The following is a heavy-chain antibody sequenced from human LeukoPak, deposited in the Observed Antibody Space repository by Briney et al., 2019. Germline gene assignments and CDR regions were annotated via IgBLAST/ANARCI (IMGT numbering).Heavy chain of an antibody. D-gene: IGHD6-6*01. V-gene: IGHV3-48*02. CDR2: ISSGSDNK. Sequence: PGGSLRLSCAASGFTFSTYAMNWDRQAPGKGLEWVSYISSGSDNKQYSDSVKGRFAISRDNAKNSLYLQMNSLRDEDTAVYFCASDQSIGRTLRYFFDYWGQGTQVTVSS. CDR3: ASDQSIGRTLRYFFDY. CDR1: GFTFSTYA. J-gene: IGHJ4*02.